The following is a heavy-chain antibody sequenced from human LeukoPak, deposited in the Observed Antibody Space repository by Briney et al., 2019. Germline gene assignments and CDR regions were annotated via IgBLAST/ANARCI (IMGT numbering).Heavy chain of an antibody. CDR3: ARARGYSYGYDFDY. Sequence: GGSLRLSCAASGFTFSSYSMNWVRLAPGKGLEWVSSISSSSSYIYYADSVKGRFTISRDNAKNSLYLQMNSLRAEDTAVYYCARARGYSYGYDFDYWGQGTLVTVSS. J-gene: IGHJ4*02. CDR2: ISSSSSYI. V-gene: IGHV3-21*01. CDR1: GFTFSSYS. D-gene: IGHD5-18*01.